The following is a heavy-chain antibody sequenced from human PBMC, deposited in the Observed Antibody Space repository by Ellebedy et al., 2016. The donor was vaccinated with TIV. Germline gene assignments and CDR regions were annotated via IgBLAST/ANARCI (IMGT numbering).Heavy chain of an antibody. V-gene: IGHV3-30*12. J-gene: IGHJ4*02. CDR1: GFTFSSRG. CDR2: VSSDGIKE. D-gene: IGHD6-19*01. CDR3: VRDRAGGSSGCMDY. Sequence: GGSLRLSCAASGFTFSSRGMHWVRQAPGKGLEWVAFVSSDGIKEHHSDSVKGRFTISRDNAKNTLFLQMNSLRPEDTAVYYCVRDRAGGSSGCMDYWGPGTQVTVSS.